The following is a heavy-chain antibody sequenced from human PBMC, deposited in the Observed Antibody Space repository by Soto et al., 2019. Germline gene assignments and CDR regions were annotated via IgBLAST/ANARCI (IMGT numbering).Heavy chain of an antibody. V-gene: IGHV3-9*01. CDR2: ISWNSGRI. CDR3: TGEKWLVPGLIDY. Sequence: GGSLRITCAASGFTFDDYAMHWVRQAPGQGLEWVSGISWNSGRIGYADSVKGRFTIARDNAKNSLYLQMNSLRAEDTALYYCTGEKWLVPGLIDYWGQGTLVTVSS. J-gene: IGHJ4*02. D-gene: IGHD6-19*01. CDR1: GFTFDDYA.